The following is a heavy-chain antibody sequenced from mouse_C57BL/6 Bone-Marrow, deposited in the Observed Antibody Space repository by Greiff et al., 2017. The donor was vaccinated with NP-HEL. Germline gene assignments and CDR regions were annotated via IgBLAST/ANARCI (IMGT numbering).Heavy chain of an antibody. J-gene: IGHJ4*01. CDR1: GYTFTDYY. V-gene: IGHV1-19*01. Sequence: VQLKQSGPVLVKPGASVKMSCKASGYTFTDYYMNWVKQSHGKSLEWIGVINPYNGGTSYNQKLKGKATLTVDKSSSTAYMELNSLTSEDSAVDYCARPYGNFSQAMDYWGQGTSVTVSS. CDR2: INPYNGGT. CDR3: ARPYGNFSQAMDY. D-gene: IGHD2-1*01.